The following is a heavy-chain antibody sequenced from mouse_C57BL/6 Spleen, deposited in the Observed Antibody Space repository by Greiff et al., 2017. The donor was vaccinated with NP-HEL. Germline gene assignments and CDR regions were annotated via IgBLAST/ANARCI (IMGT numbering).Heavy chain of an antibody. CDR1: GYTFTSYW. Sequence: QVQLKQPGAELVKPGASVKMSCKASGYTFTSYWITWVKQRPGQGLEWIGDIYPGSGSTNYNEKFKSKATLTVDTSSSTVYMQLSSLTSEDAAVYYCARGAYGSTYGAYWGQGTLVTVSA. V-gene: IGHV1-55*01. CDR3: ARGAYGSTYGAY. D-gene: IGHD1-1*01. CDR2: IYPGSGST. J-gene: IGHJ3*01.